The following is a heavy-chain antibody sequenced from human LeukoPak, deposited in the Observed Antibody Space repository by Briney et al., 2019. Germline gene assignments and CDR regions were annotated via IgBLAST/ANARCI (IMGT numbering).Heavy chain of an antibody. D-gene: IGHD1-26*01. CDR2: ISTYNDNT. J-gene: IGHJ4*02. CDR1: GYTFTTYA. V-gene: IGHV1-18*01. Sequence: VASVKVSCKASGYTFTTYAMNWVRQAPGQGLEWMGWISTYNDNTNYAQKFQGRVTMTTDTSTSTAYMELRSLRSDDTAVYYCARQSTRLFNTGSYYPPPAYDYWGQGTLVIVSS. CDR3: ARQSTRLFNTGSYYPPPAYDY.